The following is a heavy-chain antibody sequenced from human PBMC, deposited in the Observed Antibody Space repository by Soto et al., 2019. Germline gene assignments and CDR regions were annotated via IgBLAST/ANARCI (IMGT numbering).Heavy chain of an antibody. J-gene: IGHJ4*02. D-gene: IGHD1-26*01. CDR1: AYTFTSYD. V-gene: IGHV1-3*01. CDR3: ARGASPLIDY. Sequence: ASVKVSCKAAAYTFTSYDINWVRQAPGQRLEWMGWINAGNGNTKYSQKFQGRVTITRDTSASTAYMELSSLRSEDTAVYYCARGASPLIDYWGQGTLVTVSS. CDR2: INAGNGNT.